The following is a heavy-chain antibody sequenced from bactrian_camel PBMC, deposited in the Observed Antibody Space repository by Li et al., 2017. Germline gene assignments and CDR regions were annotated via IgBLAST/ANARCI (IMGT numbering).Heavy chain of an antibody. J-gene: IGHJ4*01. CDR2: IDRDGTS. CDR3: AADTVLTPDDDDYANREYNY. Sequence: VESGGGSVQAGGTLRLSCVASGRTDSIDSLITMGWLRQAPGKEREGVAVIDRDGTSAYADSVKGRFTISQDHAKYTRYLQMNNLKPEDTAMYYCAADTVLTPDDDDYANREYNYWGQGTQVTVS. D-gene: IGHD5*01. CDR1: GRTDSIDSLIT. V-gene: IGHV3S53*01.